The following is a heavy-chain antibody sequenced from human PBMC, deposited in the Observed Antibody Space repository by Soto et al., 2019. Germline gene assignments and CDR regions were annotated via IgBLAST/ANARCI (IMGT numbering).Heavy chain of an antibody. CDR1: GYTFTSYY. J-gene: IGHJ4*02. Sequence: ASVKVSCKASGYTFTSYYMHWGRQAPGQGLEWMGIINPSGGSTSYAQKFQGRVTMTRDTSTSTVYMELSSLRSEDTAVYYCARDREGDYYDSSGYYLDYWGQGTLVTVSS. CDR2: INPSGGST. D-gene: IGHD3-22*01. V-gene: IGHV1-46*01. CDR3: ARDREGDYYDSSGYYLDY.